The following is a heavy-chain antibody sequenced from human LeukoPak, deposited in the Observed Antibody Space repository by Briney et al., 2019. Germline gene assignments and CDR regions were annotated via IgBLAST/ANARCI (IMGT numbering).Heavy chain of an antibody. CDR1: GFTFSTYS. CDR2: ISSSSSTI. D-gene: IGHD6-19*01. CDR3: ARASEQWLVQGFYYYYGMDV. J-gene: IGHJ6*02. Sequence: GGSLRLSCAASGFTFSTYSMNWVRQAPQKGLEWVSYISSSSSTIYYADSVKGRFTISRDNAKNSLYLQINSLRAEDTAVYYCARASEQWLVQGFYYYYGMDVWGQGTTVTVSS. V-gene: IGHV3-48*04.